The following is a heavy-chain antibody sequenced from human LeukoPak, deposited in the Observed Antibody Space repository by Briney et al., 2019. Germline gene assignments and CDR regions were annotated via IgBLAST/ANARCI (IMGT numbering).Heavy chain of an antibody. CDR3: ARDLSYVDGDHYFDY. Sequence: SETLSLTCTVSGGSISSGDYYWSWIRQPPGQGLEGIWDIYYSGSTYYNPSLKSRVTISVDTSKNQFSLKLSSVTAADTAVYYCARDLSYVDGDHYFDYWGQGTLVTVSS. D-gene: IGHD2/OR15-2a*01. J-gene: IGHJ4*02. CDR2: IYYSGST. V-gene: IGHV4-30-4*01. CDR1: GGSISSGDYY.